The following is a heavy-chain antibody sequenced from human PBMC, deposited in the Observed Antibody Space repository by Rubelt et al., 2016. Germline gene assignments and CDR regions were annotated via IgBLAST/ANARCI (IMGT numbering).Heavy chain of an antibody. Sequence: QLLLQESGPGLAKPSETLSLTCTVSGGSLSSTSDYWGWIRQPPGKGLEWIGVFFYGRGTYYNPSLKGRVTISADTSRNKFAPRLGAGIAADTAVYSCAGGRVGNYYMDVWGKGATVTVSS. V-gene: IGHV4-39*01. CDR1: GGSLSSTSDY. D-gene: IGHD5-24*01. CDR2: FFYGRGT. CDR3: AGGRVGNYYMDV. J-gene: IGHJ6*03.